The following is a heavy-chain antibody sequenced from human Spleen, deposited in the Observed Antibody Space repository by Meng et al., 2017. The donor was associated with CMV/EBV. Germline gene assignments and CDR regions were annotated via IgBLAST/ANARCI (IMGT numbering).Heavy chain of an antibody. CDR2: ISGSGGST. CDR1: GFIFSSYV. D-gene: IGHD4-17*01. Sequence: GGSLRLSCAASGFIFSSYVMSWVRQAPGKGLEWVSAISGSGGSTYYADSVKGRFTISRDNSENTLYLQMNSLGPEDTALYYCARDPDYGDYVDYGMDVWGQGTTVTVSS. J-gene: IGHJ6*02. V-gene: IGHV3-23*01. CDR3: ARDPDYGDYVDYGMDV.